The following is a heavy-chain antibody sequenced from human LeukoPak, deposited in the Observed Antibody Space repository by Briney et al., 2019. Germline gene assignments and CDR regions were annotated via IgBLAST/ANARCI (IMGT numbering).Heavy chain of an antibody. Sequence: PSETLSLTCAVSGYSISSGYHCAWIRQPPGKGLEWIGSIYYSGSTYYNPSLKSRVTISVDTSKNQFSLKLSSVTAADTAVYYCATGGEDYYFDYWGQGTLVTVSS. CDR1: GYSISSGYH. J-gene: IGHJ4*02. CDR2: IYYSGST. V-gene: IGHV4-38-2*01. CDR3: ATGGEDYYFDY.